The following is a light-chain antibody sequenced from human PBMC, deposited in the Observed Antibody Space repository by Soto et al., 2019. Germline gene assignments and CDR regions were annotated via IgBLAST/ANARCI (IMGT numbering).Light chain of an antibody. V-gene: IGKV3-20*01. CDR3: QQCGSSPS. Sequence: EVVLTQSPGTLSLSPGERATLSCRASQSVSSSYLAWYQQKPGQAPRLLIYDTSSRATGIPDRFSGRGSGTDFTLAISRLEPEDFAVYYCQQCGSSPSFGQGTKAELK. CDR2: DTS. CDR1: QSVSSSY. J-gene: IGKJ1*01.